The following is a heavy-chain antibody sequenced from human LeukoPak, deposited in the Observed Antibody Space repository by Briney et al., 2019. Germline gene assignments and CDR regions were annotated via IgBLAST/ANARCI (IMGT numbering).Heavy chain of an antibody. D-gene: IGHD3-22*01. CDR1: GFTFGDYA. J-gene: IGHJ4*02. Sequence: PGRSLRLSCTASGFTFGDYAMSWVRQAPGKGLEWVGFIRSKAYGGTTEYAASVKGRLTISRDDSKSIAYLQMNSLKTEDTAVYYCTRTILGYYYDSSGYWFDYWGQGTLVTVSS. CDR3: TRTILGYYYDSSGYWFDY. CDR2: IRSKAYGGTT. V-gene: IGHV3-49*04.